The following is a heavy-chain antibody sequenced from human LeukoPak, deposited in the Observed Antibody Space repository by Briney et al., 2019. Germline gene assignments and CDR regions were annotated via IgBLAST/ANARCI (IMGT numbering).Heavy chain of an antibody. J-gene: IGHJ4*02. CDR3: ARVLWFGELLFDY. CDR1: GVSISSGSYY. D-gene: IGHD3-10*01. CDR2: IYTSGST. V-gene: IGHV4-61*02. Sequence: SQTLSLTCTVSGVSISSGSYYWSWIRQPAGKGLEWIGRIYTSGSTNYNPSLKSRVTISVDTSKNQFSLKLSSVTAADTAVYYCARVLWFGELLFDYWGQGTLVTVSS.